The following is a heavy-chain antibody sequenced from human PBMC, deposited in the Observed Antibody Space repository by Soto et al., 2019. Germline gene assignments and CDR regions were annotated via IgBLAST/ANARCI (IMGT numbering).Heavy chain of an antibody. J-gene: IGHJ4*02. CDR2: VSHDGRNT. CDR1: GFTFSDYA. V-gene: IGHV3-30*18. CDR3: AKRGRQGLPTSKSNY. D-gene: IGHD6-19*01. Sequence: VQLVESGGGVVQPGRSLRLSCAASGFTFSDYAMHWVRQAPGKGLEWVAVVSHDGRNTHYADSVKGRFTISRDSSKHTLSLEMTSLRAEDTAVYYCAKRGRQGLPTSKSNYWGQGALVTVSS.